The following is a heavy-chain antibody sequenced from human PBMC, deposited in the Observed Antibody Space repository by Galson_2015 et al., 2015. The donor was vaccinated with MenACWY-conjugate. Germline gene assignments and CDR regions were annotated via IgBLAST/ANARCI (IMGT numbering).Heavy chain of an antibody. Sequence: SVKVSCKASGYTFSTYAMHWVRQAPGQRLEWMGWINPGKGATKYSQRFQGRVTFTWDTSAPTAYMDLSSLRSEDTAIYYCARDAEAQYSSGPSHYWGQGTLVTVSS. CDR2: INPGKGAT. D-gene: IGHD6-19*01. V-gene: IGHV1-3*01. CDR1: GYTFSTYA. CDR3: ARDAEAQYSSGPSHY. J-gene: IGHJ4*02.